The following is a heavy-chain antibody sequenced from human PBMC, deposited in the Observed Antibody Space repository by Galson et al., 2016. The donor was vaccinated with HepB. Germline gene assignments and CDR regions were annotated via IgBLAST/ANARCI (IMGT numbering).Heavy chain of an antibody. Sequence: SLRLSCAASGFTFSSYSMNWVRQAPGKGLEWVSYIRSTSTTTYYADSVKGRFTISRDNANNSPYLEMNSLRDEDTAVYYCVRKAVAAANTPRLSLAHYYMDVWSKGTTVTVSS. CDR1: GFTFSSYS. CDR2: IRSTSTTT. J-gene: IGHJ6*03. D-gene: IGHD6-13*01. CDR3: VRKAVAAANTPRLSLAHYYMDV. V-gene: IGHV3-48*02.